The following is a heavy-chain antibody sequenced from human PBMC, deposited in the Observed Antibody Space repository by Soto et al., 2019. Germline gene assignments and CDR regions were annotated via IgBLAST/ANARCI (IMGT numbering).Heavy chain of an antibody. CDR1: GYTFTMYG. CDR3: ARSAYTNCCYYFDY. J-gene: IGHJ4*02. CDR2: ISTYNGNT. V-gene: IGHV1-18*01. Sequence: QVQLVQSGAEVKKPGASVKVSCKTSGYTFTMYGISWVRQAPEQGLEWMGWISTYNGNTNSAQKFQGRVTMTTDTSTSTAYMELRSLRSDDTAVYYCARSAYTNCCYYFDYWGQGTLVTVSS. D-gene: IGHD3-16*01.